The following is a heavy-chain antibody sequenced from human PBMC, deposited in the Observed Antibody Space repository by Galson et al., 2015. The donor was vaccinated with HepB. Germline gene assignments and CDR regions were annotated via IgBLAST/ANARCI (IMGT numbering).Heavy chain of an antibody. CDR2: IIPIFGTA. V-gene: IGHV1-69*13. D-gene: IGHD6-19*01. J-gene: IGHJ3*02. Sequence: SVKVSCKASGGTFRSYAISWVRQAPGQGLEWMGGIIPIFGTANYAQKFQGRVTITADESTSTAYMELSSLRSEDTAVYYCARAGSSGWYANAFDIWGQGTMVTVSS. CDR3: ARAGSSGWYANAFDI. CDR1: GGTFRSYA.